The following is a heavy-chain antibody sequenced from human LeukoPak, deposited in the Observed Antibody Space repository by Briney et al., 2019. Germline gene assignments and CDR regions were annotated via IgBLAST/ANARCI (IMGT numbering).Heavy chain of an antibody. CDR1: GGSISSHY. V-gene: IGHV4-59*11. D-gene: IGHD3-22*01. CDR3: ASSYYYYDSSGYYSYYFDY. Sequence: SETLSLTCTVSGGSISSHYWSWIRQPPGKGLEWIGYIYYSGSTNCNPSLKSRVTISVDTSKNQFSLKLSSVTAADTAVYYCASSYYYYDSSGYYSYYFDYWGQGTLVTVSS. CDR2: IYYSGST. J-gene: IGHJ4*02.